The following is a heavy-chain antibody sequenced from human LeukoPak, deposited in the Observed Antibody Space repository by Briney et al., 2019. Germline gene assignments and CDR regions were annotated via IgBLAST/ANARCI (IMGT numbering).Heavy chain of an antibody. Sequence: LGASVKVSCKASGYTFTNYYIHWMRQAPGQGLEWMGWINPDSDNTNYAQKFQGRVTMTRDTSISTAYMELTRLRSDDTAVYYCARGPPLYSYGYPYFDYWGQGTLVTVSS. CDR3: ARGPPLYSYGYPYFDY. J-gene: IGHJ4*02. D-gene: IGHD5-18*01. CDR1: GYTFTNYY. CDR2: INPDSDNT. V-gene: IGHV1-2*03.